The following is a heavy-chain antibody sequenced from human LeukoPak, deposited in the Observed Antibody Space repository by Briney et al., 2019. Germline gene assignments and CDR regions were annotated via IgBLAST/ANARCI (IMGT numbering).Heavy chain of an antibody. Sequence: TSETLSLTCPVSGGSISSYYWSWIRQPPGKGLEWIGYIYHSGSTNYNPSLKSRVTISVDTSKNQFSLKLNSVTAADTAVYYCAVGQLSYYFDYWGQGTLVTVSS. CDR1: GGSISSYY. D-gene: IGHD3-16*02. V-gene: IGHV4-59*01. CDR3: AVGQLSYYFDY. CDR2: IYHSGST. J-gene: IGHJ4*02.